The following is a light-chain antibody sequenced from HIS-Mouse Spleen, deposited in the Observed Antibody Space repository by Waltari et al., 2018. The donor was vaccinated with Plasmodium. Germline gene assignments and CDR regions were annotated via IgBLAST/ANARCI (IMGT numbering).Light chain of an antibody. CDR2: GAA. J-gene: IGKJ1*01. Sequence: DIVLTQSPGSLSLSPGERVTLSCRASQSVSSSYLALYQQQPGQAPRLLIYGAASRATGIPDRFSGSGSGTDFTLTSSILEPEDFAVYYCQQYGSSGTFGQGTKVEIK. V-gene: IGKV3-20*01. CDR3: QQYGSSGT. CDR1: QSVSSSY.